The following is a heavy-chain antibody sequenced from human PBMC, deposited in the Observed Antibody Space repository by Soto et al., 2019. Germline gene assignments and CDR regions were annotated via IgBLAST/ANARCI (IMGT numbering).Heavy chain of an antibody. CDR3: ARAIGADFFDY. D-gene: IGHD6-25*01. J-gene: IGHJ4*02. V-gene: IGHV3-23*01. CDR1: GFTFSNYA. CDR2: ISDNGANT. Sequence: PGGSLRLSCIASGFTFSNYAMSWVRQAPGKGLEWVSTISDNGANTFIGDSMKDHFDISRDNSKNTVFLHLSTVRAEDTAIYYCARAIGADFFDYWGQGTPVPSPQ.